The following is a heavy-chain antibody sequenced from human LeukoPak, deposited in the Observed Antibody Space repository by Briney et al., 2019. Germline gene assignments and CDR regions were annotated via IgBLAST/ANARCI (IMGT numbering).Heavy chain of an antibody. J-gene: IGHJ3*02. V-gene: IGHV3-23*01. CDR2: IFPSGGEI. D-gene: IGHD1-20*01. CDR1: GFTFSTFA. Sequence: GSLRLSCAASGFTFSTFAMIWVRQPPGKGLEWVSSIFPSGGEIHYADSVRGRFTISRDNSKSTLSLQMNSLRAEDTAIYYCAKDGYNWNDRGKNAFDIWGQGTMVTVSS. CDR3: AKDGYNWNDRGKNAFDI.